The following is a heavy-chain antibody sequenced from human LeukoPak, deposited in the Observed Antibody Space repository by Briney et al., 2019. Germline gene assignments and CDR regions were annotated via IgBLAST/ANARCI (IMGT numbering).Heavy chain of an antibody. V-gene: IGHV4-59*01. J-gene: IGHJ4*02. Sequence: SSETLSLTCTVSGGSISSYYWSWIRQPPGKGLEWIGYIYYSGSTNYNPSLKSRVTISVDTSKNQFSLKLSSVTAADTAVYYCARDSGLYDFWLNYWGQGTLVTVPS. CDR1: GGSISSYY. CDR3: ARDSGLYDFWLNY. D-gene: IGHD3-3*01. CDR2: IYYSGST.